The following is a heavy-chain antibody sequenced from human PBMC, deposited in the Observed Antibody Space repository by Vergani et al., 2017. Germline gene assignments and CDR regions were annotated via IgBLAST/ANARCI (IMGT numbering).Heavy chain of an antibody. CDR3: ASKRGACRAAYCHSYDC. CDR1: GYSVISTDYH. CDR2: MDYSGST. D-gene: IGHD2-15*01. J-gene: IGHJ4*02. V-gene: IGHV4-39*01. Sequence: QVQLQESGPGLVKPSETLSLTCTVSGYSVISTDYHWGWIRQPPGKGLEWIGSMDYSGSTSYNPSLESRISISFETPKNQFSLRLTSVTAADPAVYYCASKRGACRAAYCHSYDCGVPGTLVGVSS.